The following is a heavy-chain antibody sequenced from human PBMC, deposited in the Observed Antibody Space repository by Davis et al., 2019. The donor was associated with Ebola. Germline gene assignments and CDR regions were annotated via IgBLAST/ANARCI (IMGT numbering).Heavy chain of an antibody. CDR1: GGSFSGYY. CDR3: ARGVGATTGWFDP. CDR2: INHSGST. J-gene: IGHJ5*02. Sequence: MPSETLSLTCAVYGGSFSGYYWGWIRQPPGKGLEWIGEINHSGSTNYNPSLKSRVTISVDTSKNQFSLKLSSVTAADTAVYYCARGVGATTGWFDPWGQGTLVTVSS. D-gene: IGHD1-26*01. V-gene: IGHV4-34*01.